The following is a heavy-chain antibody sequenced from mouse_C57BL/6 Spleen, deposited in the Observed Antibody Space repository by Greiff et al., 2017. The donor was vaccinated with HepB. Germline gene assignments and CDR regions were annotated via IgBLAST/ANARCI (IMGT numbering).Heavy chain of an antibody. J-gene: IGHJ4*01. CDR3: ARWDGYYGAMDY. V-gene: IGHV1-55*01. CDR1: GYTFTSYW. Sequence: QVQLKQPGAELVKPGASVKMSCKASGYTFTSYWITWVKQRPGQGLEWIGDIYPGSGSTNYNEKFKSKATLTVDTSSSTAYMQLSSLTSEDSAVYYCARWDGYYGAMDYWGQGTSVTVSS. CDR2: IYPGSGST. D-gene: IGHD2-3*01.